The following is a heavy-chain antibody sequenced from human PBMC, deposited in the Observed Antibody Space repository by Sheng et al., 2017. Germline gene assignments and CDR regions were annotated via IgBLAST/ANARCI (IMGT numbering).Heavy chain of an antibody. V-gene: IGHV1-69*08. CDR1: GGTFSSYT. J-gene: IGHJ5*02. CDR3: ARDSGGGDYWFDP. D-gene: IGHD4-17*01. Sequence: QVQLVQSGAEVKKPGSSVKVSCKASGGTFSSYTISWVRQAPGQGLEWMGRIIPILGIANYAQKFQGRVTITADKSTSTAYMELSSMRSEDTAVYYCARDSGGGDYWFDPWGQGTLVTVSS. CDR2: IIPILGIA.